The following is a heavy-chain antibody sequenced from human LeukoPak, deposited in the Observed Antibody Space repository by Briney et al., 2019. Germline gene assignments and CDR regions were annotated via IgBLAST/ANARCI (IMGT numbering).Heavy chain of an antibody. D-gene: IGHD4-17*01. CDR1: GASIIGPK. Sequence: PSETLSLTCTVSGASIIGPKWWNWVRQAPGKGLEWVSAISGSGGSTYYADSVKGRFTISRDNSKNTLYLQMNSLRAEDTAVYYCAKDRTTVTTDWFDPWGQGTLVTVSS. CDR3: AKDRTTVTTDWFDP. CDR2: ISGSGGST. J-gene: IGHJ5*02. V-gene: IGHV3-23*01.